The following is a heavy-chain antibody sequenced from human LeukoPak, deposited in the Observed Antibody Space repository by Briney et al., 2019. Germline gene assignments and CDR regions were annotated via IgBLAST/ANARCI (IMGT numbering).Heavy chain of an antibody. Sequence: EASVKVSCKTSGYSFTGYYMQWVRQAPGQGLEWMGWINPKSGGTNYEQKYQGRVTMTRNTSISTAYMELSRLRSDDTAVYYCARARSEVVPVGHPLAYWGQGTLVTVSS. CDR2: INPKSGGT. J-gene: IGHJ4*02. CDR1: GYSFTGYY. CDR3: ARARSEVVPVGHPLAY. V-gene: IGHV1-2*02. D-gene: IGHD2-2*01.